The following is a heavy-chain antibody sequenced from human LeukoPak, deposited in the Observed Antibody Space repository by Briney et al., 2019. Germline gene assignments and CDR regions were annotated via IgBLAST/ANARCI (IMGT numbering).Heavy chain of an antibody. Sequence: PGGSLRLSCAASGFTFSSYWMSWVRQAPGKGLVWVSRISTDASSTTYADSVKGRFTISRDNAKGTLYLQMSSLRAEDTAVYYCTGHHQAYSRTYWGQGTLVTVSS. CDR2: ISTDASST. CDR1: GFTFSSYW. D-gene: IGHD4-11*01. V-gene: IGHV3-74*01. CDR3: TGHHQAYSRTY. J-gene: IGHJ4*02.